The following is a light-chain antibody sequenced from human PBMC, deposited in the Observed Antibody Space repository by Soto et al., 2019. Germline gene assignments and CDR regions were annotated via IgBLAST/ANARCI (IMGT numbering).Light chain of an antibody. V-gene: IGLV2-14*01. Sequence: QSALTQPASVSGSPGQSITISCTGTSSDVGGYDYVSWYQHHPGKAPRLMIFEVSNRPSGVSNRFSGSKSGNTASLTISGLQAEDEADYYCSSYTSDSHVVFGGGTKLTVL. CDR3: SSYTSDSHVV. J-gene: IGLJ2*01. CDR2: EVS. CDR1: SSDVGGYDY.